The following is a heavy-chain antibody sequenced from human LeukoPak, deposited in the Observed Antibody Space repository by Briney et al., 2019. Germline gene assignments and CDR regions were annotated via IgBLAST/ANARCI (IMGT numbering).Heavy chain of an antibody. CDR3: AKDRYGDYVIDY. Sequence: GGSLRLSCAASGFTFSSSGMHWVRQAPGKGLEWVAFIRYDGSNKYYADSVKGRFTISRDNSKNTLYLQMNSLRADDTAVYYCAKDRYGDYVIDYWGQGTLVTVSS. J-gene: IGHJ4*02. CDR1: GFTFSSSG. D-gene: IGHD4-17*01. V-gene: IGHV3-30*02. CDR2: IRYDGSNK.